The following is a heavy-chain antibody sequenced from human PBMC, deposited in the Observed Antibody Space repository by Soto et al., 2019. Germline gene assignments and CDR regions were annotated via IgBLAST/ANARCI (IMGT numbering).Heavy chain of an antibody. CDR2: IIPIFGTA. V-gene: IGHV1-69*13. Sequence: GASVKVSCKASGGTFSSYAISWVRQAPGQGLEWMGGIIPIFGTANYAQKFQGRVTITADESTSTAYMELSSLRSEDTAVYYCARTAVGATNNYYYGMDVWGQGITVTVSS. J-gene: IGHJ6*02. CDR1: GGTFSSYA. CDR3: ARTAVGATNNYYYGMDV. D-gene: IGHD1-26*01.